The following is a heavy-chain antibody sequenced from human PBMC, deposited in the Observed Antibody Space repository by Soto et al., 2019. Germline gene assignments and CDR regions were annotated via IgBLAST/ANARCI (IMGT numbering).Heavy chain of an antibody. CDR1: GGSISSYC. CDR3: ASSETMITFGGVIAAYFDY. D-gene: IGHD3-16*02. V-gene: IGHV4-59*01. Sequence: PSETLSLTCTVSGGSISSYCWSWIRQPPGKGLEWIGYIYYSGSTNYNPSLKSRVTISVDTSKNQFSLKLSSVTAADTAVYYCASSETMITFGGVIAAYFDYWGQGTLVTISS. CDR2: IYYSGST. J-gene: IGHJ4*02.